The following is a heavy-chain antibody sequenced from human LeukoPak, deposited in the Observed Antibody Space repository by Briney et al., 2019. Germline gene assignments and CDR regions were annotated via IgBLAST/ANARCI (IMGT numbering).Heavy chain of an antibody. CDR1: GYTFTSYG. D-gene: IGHD3-22*01. Sequence: GASVKVSCKASGYTFTSYGISWVRQAPGQGLEWMGWISAYNGNTNYAQKLQGRVTMTTDTSTSTAYMELRSLRSDDTAVYYCARSPPAHWYDSSGYYSYWGQGTLVTVSS. CDR3: ARSPPAHWYDSSGYYSY. V-gene: IGHV1-18*01. CDR2: ISAYNGNT. J-gene: IGHJ4*02.